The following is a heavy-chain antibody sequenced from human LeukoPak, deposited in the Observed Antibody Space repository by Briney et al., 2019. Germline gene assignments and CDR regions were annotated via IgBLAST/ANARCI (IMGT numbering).Heavy chain of an antibody. J-gene: IGHJ4*02. D-gene: IGHD4-17*01. CDR2: ISYDGSNK. CDR1: GFTFSNYA. Sequence: GGSLRLSCAASGFTFSNYAMHWVRQAPGKGLEWGAVISYDGSNKYYAESVKGRFTVSRDNSKNTLYLQMNSLRAEDTAVYYCARMLLRDYGDYYFDYWGQGTLVTVSS. CDR3: ARMLLRDYGDYYFDY. V-gene: IGHV3-30-3*01.